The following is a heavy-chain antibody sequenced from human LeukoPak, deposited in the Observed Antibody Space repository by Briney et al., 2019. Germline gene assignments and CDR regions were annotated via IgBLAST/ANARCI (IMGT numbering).Heavy chain of an antibody. D-gene: IGHD3-22*01. CDR3: ARLDSGYLPDY. Sequence: GGSLRLSCAASGFXFSDPYMSWIRQAPGKGLEWVSYISGDTTYTTYADSVKGRFTISRHNAKNSLYLQMNSLRAEDTAVYYCARLDSGYLPDYWGQGTLVTVSS. V-gene: IGHV3-11*03. J-gene: IGHJ4*02. CDR2: ISGDTTYT. CDR1: GFXFSDPY.